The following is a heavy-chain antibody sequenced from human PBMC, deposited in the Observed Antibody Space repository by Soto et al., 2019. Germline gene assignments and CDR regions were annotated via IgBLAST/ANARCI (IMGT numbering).Heavy chain of an antibody. D-gene: IGHD4-17*01. CDR1: GDSISSPTW. J-gene: IGHJ4*02. V-gene: IGHV4-4*02. Sequence: QVQLQESGPGLVKPSETLSLTCDVSGDSISSPTWWTWVRQPPGKGLEWIGEVYHSGSTNYNSSLKCRVTISVDKSKNQFSLRLTSVTAADTAVYYCATRAPIDGDPYWGQGTLVTVSS. CDR3: ATRAPIDGDPY. CDR2: VYHSGST.